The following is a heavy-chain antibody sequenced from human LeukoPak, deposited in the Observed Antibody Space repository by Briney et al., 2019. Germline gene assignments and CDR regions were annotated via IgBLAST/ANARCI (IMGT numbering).Heavy chain of an antibody. CDR1: GFTFSDYY. Sequence: GGSLRLSCAASGFTFSDYYMSWIRQAPGKGLEWVSYISSSSSTIYYADSVKGRFTISRDNAKNSLYLQVNSLRDEDTAVYYCARTIAVAGFDYWGQGTLVTVSS. CDR3: ARTIAVAGFDY. V-gene: IGHV3-11*04. D-gene: IGHD6-19*01. J-gene: IGHJ4*02. CDR2: ISSSSSTI.